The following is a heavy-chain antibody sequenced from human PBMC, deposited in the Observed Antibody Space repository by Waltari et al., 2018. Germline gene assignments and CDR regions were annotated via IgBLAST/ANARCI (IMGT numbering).Heavy chain of an antibody. J-gene: IGHJ4*02. Sequence: EVQLLESGGGVAQPGGSLTLSCAASGFSFTAYAMSWVRQTPDRGLEWGSGINNGRVDKYYTDSVKGRFIVSRDNSRNTLYLQMSSLRAEDTAVYYCAKEIGALGTPVFDYWGQGTLVSVSS. CDR2: INNGRVDK. V-gene: IGHV3-23*01. CDR3: AKEIGALGTPVFDY. CDR1: GFSFTAYA. D-gene: IGHD6-13*01.